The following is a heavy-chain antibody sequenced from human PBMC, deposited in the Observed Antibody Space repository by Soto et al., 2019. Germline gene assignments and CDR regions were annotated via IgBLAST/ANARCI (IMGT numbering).Heavy chain of an antibody. CDR2: IYHSGNT. CDR3: AGMQEGALAY. D-gene: IGHD1-26*01. CDR1: GYSISLGYY. J-gene: IGHJ4*02. Sequence: SETLSLTCAVSGYSISLGYYWGWIRQPPGKGLEWIGSIYHSGNTYYNPSLKSRVSISLDTSKNQFSLQLNSVIPEDTAVYYCAGMQEGALAYWGQGTLVTVSS. V-gene: IGHV4-38-2*01.